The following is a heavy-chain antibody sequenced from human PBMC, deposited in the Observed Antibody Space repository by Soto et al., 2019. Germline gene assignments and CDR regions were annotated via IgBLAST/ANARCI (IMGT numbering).Heavy chain of an antibody. V-gene: IGHV1-3*01. J-gene: IGHJ5*02. D-gene: IGHD3-10*01. CDR3: ARDVGYYGSGSLNWFDP. Sequence: QVQLVQSGAEVKKPGASVKVSCKASGYTFTSYAMHWVRQAPGQRLEWMGWINAGNGNTKYSQKFQGRVTITRDTSASTAYMELSSLRSEDTGVYYCARDVGYYGSGSLNWFDPWGQGTLVTVSS. CDR1: GYTFTSYA. CDR2: INAGNGNT.